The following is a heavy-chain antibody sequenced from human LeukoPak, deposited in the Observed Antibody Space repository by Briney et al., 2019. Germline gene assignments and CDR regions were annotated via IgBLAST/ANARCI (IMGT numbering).Heavy chain of an antibody. D-gene: IGHD3-10*01. Sequence: GGSLRLSCPASGFTFSSYAMPWVRQAPGKGLEWVAVISYDGSNKYYADSVKGRFTISRDNSKNTLYLQMNSLRAEDTAVYYCAKDYGSGSPDYWGQGTLVTVSS. J-gene: IGHJ4*02. V-gene: IGHV3-30-3*01. CDR2: ISYDGSNK. CDR1: GFTFSSYA. CDR3: AKDYGSGSPDY.